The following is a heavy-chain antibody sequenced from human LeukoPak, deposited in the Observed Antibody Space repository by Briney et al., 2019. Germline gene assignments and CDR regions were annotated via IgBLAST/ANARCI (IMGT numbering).Heavy chain of an antibody. CDR2: INWNGGST. V-gene: IGHV3-20*04. CDR1: GFTFSVSG. Sequence: PGGSLRLSCAAPGFTFSVSGMSWVRQAPGKGLGWVSGINWNGGSTGYADSVKGRFTISRDNAKNSLYLQMNSLRAEDTALYYCARPTGGNYGFDYWGQGTLVTVSS. J-gene: IGHJ4*02. CDR3: ARPTGGNYGFDY. D-gene: IGHD3-10*01.